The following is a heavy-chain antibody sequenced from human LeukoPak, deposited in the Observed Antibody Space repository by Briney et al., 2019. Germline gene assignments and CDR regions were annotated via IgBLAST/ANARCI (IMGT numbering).Heavy chain of an antibody. CDR3: ASAGSYSVVY. CDR1: VGSISSSSYY. Sequence: SETLSLTCTVAVGSISSSSYYWGWIRQPPGKGLEWIGSTYYSGSTYYNPSLESRVTISVDTSKNQFSLKLSSVTAADTAVYHCASAGSYSVVYWGQGTLVTVSS. D-gene: IGHD1-26*01. CDR2: TYYSGST. J-gene: IGHJ4*02. V-gene: IGHV4-39*01.